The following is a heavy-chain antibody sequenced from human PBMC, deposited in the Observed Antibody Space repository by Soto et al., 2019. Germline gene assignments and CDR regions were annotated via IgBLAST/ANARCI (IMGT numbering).Heavy chain of an antibody. CDR1: GFTVSSNY. CDR2: IYSGGST. J-gene: IGHJ6*03. V-gene: IGHV3-66*01. CDR3: AREVVSSSSFYYYYMDV. D-gene: IGHD6-6*01. Sequence: GGSLRLSCAASGFTVSSNYMSWVRQAPGKGLEWVSVIYSGGSTYYADSAKGRFTISRDNSKNTLYLQMNSLRAEDTAVYYCAREVVSSSSFYYYYMDVWGKGTTVTVSS.